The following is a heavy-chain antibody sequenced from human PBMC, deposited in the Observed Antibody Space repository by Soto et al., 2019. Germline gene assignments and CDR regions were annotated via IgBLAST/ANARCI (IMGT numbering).Heavy chain of an antibody. D-gene: IGHD4-17*01. V-gene: IGHV4-59*01. Sequence: QVQLQESGPGLVKASETLSLSCTVSGGSISCYYWSWIRQTPGKGLEWIGYIFYSGSTNYNPSLMVRVTVSVDTSMNQFSLKLSSVTAADTAVSYCASQGHGDYLDYCGQGTLVTVSS. CDR3: ASQGHGDYLDY. CDR2: IFYSGST. CDR1: GGSISCYY. J-gene: IGHJ4*02.